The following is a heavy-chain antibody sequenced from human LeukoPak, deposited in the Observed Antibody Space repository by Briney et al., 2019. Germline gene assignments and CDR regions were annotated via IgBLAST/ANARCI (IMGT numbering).Heavy chain of an antibody. Sequence: SVKVSCKASGGTFSSYAISWVRQAPGQGLEWMGRIIPIFGTANYAQKFQGRVTITTDESTSTAYMELSSLRSEDTAVYYCARSIAAAEYYYYYYMDVWGRGTTVTVSS. CDR1: GGTFSSYA. J-gene: IGHJ6*03. V-gene: IGHV1-69*05. CDR2: IIPIFGTA. D-gene: IGHD6-13*01. CDR3: ARSIAAAEYYYYYYMDV.